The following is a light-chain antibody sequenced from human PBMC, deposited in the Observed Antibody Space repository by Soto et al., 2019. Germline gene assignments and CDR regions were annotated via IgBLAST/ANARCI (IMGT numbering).Light chain of an antibody. V-gene: IGKV1D-12*01. CDR1: QGISRS. CDR2: SAS. J-gene: IGKJ5*01. CDR3: QQAYTFPIS. Sequence: DIQMTQSPSSVSASVGDRVTITCQASQGISRSLAWYQQKPGKAPKLLIYSASSLQSGVPSTFSGSGFGTDFTLTISSLQPEDFATYYCQQAYTFPISFGQGTRLEI.